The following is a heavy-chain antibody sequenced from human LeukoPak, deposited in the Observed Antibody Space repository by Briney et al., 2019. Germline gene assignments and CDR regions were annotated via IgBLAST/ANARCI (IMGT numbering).Heavy chain of an antibody. D-gene: IGHD3-9*01. Sequence: GASVKVSCKASGYTFTSYGISWVRQAPGQGLEWMGWISAYNGNTNYAQKLQGRVTMTTDTSTSTAYMELRSLRSDDTAVYYCARVRVFYYDILTGPDYWGQGTLVTVSS. J-gene: IGHJ4*02. CDR1: GYTFTSYG. CDR3: ARVRVFYYDILTGPDY. CDR2: ISAYNGNT. V-gene: IGHV1-18*01.